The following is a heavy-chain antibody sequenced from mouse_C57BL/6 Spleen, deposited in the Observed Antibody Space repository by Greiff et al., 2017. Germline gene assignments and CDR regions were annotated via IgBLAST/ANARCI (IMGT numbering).Heavy chain of an antibody. D-gene: IGHD1-3*01. J-gene: IGHJ2*01. V-gene: IGHV7-3*01. CDR3: ARYPDNFYFDY. Sequence: DVKLVESGGGLVQPGGSLSLSCAASGFTFTDYYMSWVRQPPGKALEWLGFIRNKANGYTTEYSASVKGRFTISRDNSQSILYLQMNALRAEDSATYYCARYPDNFYFDYWGQGTTLTVSS. CDR1: GFTFTDYY. CDR2: IRNKANGYTT.